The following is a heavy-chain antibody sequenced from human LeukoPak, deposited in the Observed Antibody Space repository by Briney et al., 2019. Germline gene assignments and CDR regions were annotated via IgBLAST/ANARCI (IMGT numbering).Heavy chain of an antibody. CDR2: VHTSGST. Sequence: SETLSLTCTVSGGSISSYYWSWIRQPAGRGLEWIGRVHTSGSTNYNPSLKSRVTMSVDTAKNQFSLKLSSVTAADTAVYYCARGKYFDWLDLRTLDYWGQGTLVTVSS. CDR1: GGSISSYY. J-gene: IGHJ4*02. V-gene: IGHV4-4*07. CDR3: ARGKYFDWLDLRTLDY. D-gene: IGHD3-9*01.